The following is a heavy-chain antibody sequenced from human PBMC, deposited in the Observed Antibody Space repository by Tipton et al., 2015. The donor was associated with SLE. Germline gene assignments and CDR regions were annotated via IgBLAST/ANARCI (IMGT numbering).Heavy chain of an antibody. CDR2: IYYSGST. Sequence: TLSLTCTVSGGSISSYYWSCIRQPPGKGLEWIGYIYYSGSTNYNPSLKSRVTISVDTPKNQFSLKLSSVTAADTAVYYCARYDYGDPLGAFDIWGQGTMVTVSS. D-gene: IGHD4-17*01. V-gene: IGHV4-59*08. CDR3: ARYDYGDPLGAFDI. J-gene: IGHJ3*02. CDR1: GGSISSYY.